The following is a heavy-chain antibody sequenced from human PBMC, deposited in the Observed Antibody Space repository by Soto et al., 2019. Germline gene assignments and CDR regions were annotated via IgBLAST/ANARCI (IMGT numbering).Heavy chain of an antibody. CDR1: GFTFSSYA. V-gene: IGHV3-23*01. Sequence: GGSLRLSCAASGFTFSSYAMSWVRQAPGKGLEWVSAISGSGGSTYYADSVKGRVTLSRVNSKHTLYLQMNSMRTEDKAVYDCAKEGGDYDFWSGYYPHDYYGMDVWGQGTTVTVSS. CDR2: ISGSGGST. J-gene: IGHJ6*02. D-gene: IGHD3-3*01. CDR3: AKEGGDYDFWSGYYPHDYYGMDV.